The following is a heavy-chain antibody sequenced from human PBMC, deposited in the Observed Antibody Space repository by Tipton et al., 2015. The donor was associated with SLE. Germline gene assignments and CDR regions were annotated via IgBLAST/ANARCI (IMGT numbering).Heavy chain of an antibody. CDR3: ARRAETGGNWYFDL. V-gene: IGHV4-4*09. CDR2: IYTSGST. J-gene: IGHJ2*01. D-gene: IGHD7-27*01. CDR1: GGSISSYY. Sequence: TLSLTCTVSGGSISSYYWSWIRQPPGKGLEWIGYIYTSGSTNYNPSLKSRVTISVDTSKNQFSLKLSSVTAADTAVYYCARRAETGGNWYFDLWGRGTLVTVSS.